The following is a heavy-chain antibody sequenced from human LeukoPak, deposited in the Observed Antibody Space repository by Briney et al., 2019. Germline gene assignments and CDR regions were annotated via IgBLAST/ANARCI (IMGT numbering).Heavy chain of an antibody. Sequence: SETLSLTCAVSGYSISSGYYWGWIRQPPGKGLEWMGRIYHSGSTYYNPSLKNRVTISVDTSKNQFSLKLSSVTAADTAAYYCARLPPGGYYDSSGYSRHYYYYYMDVWGNGTTVTVSS. CDR3: ARLPPGGYYDSSGYSRHYYYYYMDV. V-gene: IGHV4-38-2*01. D-gene: IGHD3-22*01. J-gene: IGHJ6*03. CDR2: IYHSGST. CDR1: GYSISSGYY.